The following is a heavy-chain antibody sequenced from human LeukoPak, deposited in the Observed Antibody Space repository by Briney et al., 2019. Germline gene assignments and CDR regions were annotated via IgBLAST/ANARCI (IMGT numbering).Heavy chain of an antibody. CDR2: ISAYNGNT. J-gene: IGHJ4*02. CDR1: GYTFTSYG. D-gene: IGHD3-22*01. Sequence: ASVKVSCKASGYTFTSYGISWVRQAPGQGLEWMGWISAYNGNTKYEQKLQGRVTMTTDTSTRTAYMELRSLRSDDTAVYYCARDQWAYYDSSGYYFNYWGQGTLVTVSS. V-gene: IGHV1-18*01. CDR3: ARDQWAYYDSSGYYFNY.